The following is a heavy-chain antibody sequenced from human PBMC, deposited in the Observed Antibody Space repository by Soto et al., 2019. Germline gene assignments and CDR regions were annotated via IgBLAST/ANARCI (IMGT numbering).Heavy chain of an antibody. D-gene: IGHD3-9*01. CDR1: GGTFSSYA. CDR2: IIPIFGTA. CDR3: ARALTILTGYYYSYYYGMDV. J-gene: IGHJ6*02. V-gene: IGHV1-69*13. Sequence: SVKVSCKASGGTFSSYAISWVRQAPGQGLEWMGGIIPIFGTANYAQKFQGRVTITADESTSTAYMELSSLRSEDTAVYYCARALTILTGYYYSYYYGMDVWGQGTTVTVSS.